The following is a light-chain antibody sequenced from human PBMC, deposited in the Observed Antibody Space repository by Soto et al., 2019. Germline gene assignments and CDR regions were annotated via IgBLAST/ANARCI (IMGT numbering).Light chain of an antibody. CDR1: QSISSW. Sequence: DIQMTQSPSTLSASVGDRVTITCRASQSISSWVAWYQQKPGKGPKLLIYKASHLESGVPSRFSGSVSGTEFTFTISSLQPGDFATYYCQHYNTYPWTFGHATKVDIK. V-gene: IGKV1-5*03. CDR2: KAS. CDR3: QHYNTYPWT. J-gene: IGKJ1*01.